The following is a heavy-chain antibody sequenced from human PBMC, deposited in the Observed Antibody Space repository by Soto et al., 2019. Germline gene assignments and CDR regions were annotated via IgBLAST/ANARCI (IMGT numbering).Heavy chain of an antibody. V-gene: IGHV4-39*01. Sequence: SETLSLTCTVSGGSISSSSYYWGWIRQPPGKGLEWIGSIYYSGSTYYNPSHKSRVTISVDTSKNQFSLKLSSVTAADTAVYYCARHRGNIAAAGTGFDYWGQGTLVTVSS. CDR3: ARHRGNIAAAGTGFDY. J-gene: IGHJ4*02. D-gene: IGHD6-13*01. CDR2: IYYSGST. CDR1: GGSISSSSYY.